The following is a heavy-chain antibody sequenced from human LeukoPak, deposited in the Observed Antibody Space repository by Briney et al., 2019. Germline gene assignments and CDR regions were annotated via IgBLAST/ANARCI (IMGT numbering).Heavy chain of an antibody. D-gene: IGHD3-10*01. Sequence: GGSLRLSCAASGFTFGSYAMSWVRQAPGKGLEWVSAIGGSGGSTYYADSVKGRFTISRDNSKNTLYLQMNSLRAEDTAVYYCAKDRGVYGSGSSSYYFDCWGQGTLVTVSS. CDR2: IGGSGGST. V-gene: IGHV3-23*01. CDR1: GFTFGSYA. CDR3: AKDRGVYGSGSSSYYFDC. J-gene: IGHJ4*02.